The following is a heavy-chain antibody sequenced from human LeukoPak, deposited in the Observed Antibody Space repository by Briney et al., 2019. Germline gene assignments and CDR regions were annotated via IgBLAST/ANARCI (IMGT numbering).Heavy chain of an antibody. J-gene: IGHJ4*02. Sequence: SETLPLTCTVSGGSISSHYWSWIRQPPGNGLEWIGYIYYSGSTKYNPSLKSRVTISIDTSKNQFSLKLSSVTAADTAVYYCARNGAAAGTPEGVWGQGTLVTVSS. CDR2: IYYSGST. CDR3: ARNGAAAGTPEGV. D-gene: IGHD6-13*01. CDR1: GGSISSHY. V-gene: IGHV4-59*11.